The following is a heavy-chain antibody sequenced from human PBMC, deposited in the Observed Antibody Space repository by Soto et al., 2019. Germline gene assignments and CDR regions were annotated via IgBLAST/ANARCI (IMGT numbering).Heavy chain of an antibody. D-gene: IGHD6-19*01. Sequence: LRLSCAASGLTFSSYSMNWVRQAPGKGLEWVSSISSTTNYKYYADSVKGRFTISRDNAKNSLYLQMNSLRAEDTAVYYCARSAVAEGMDVWGQGTTVTVSS. CDR3: ARSAVAEGMDV. CDR1: GLTFSSYS. J-gene: IGHJ6*02. V-gene: IGHV3-21*01. CDR2: ISSTTNYK.